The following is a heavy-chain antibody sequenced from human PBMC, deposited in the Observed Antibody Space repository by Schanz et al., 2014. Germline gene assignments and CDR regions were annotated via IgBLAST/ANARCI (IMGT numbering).Heavy chain of an antibody. Sequence: EVHLLESGGGLVEPGGSLRLSCATSGFSLDIFAVSWVRQAPGKGLEWVSGISGSGASTYYADSVKGRFTISRDNSKNTLYLQMSSLTTEDTAVYYCARPALWFGDNCFDPWGQGTLVTVSS. CDR2: ISGSGAST. D-gene: IGHD3-10*01. CDR3: ARPALWFGDNCFDP. J-gene: IGHJ5*02. CDR1: GFSLDIFA. V-gene: IGHV3-23*01.